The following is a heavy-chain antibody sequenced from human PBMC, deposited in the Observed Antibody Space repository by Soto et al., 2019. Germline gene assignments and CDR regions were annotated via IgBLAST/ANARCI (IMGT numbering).Heavy chain of an antibody. CDR3: TSPQRSSYDGKYY. D-gene: IGHD6-13*01. Sequence: EVQLVESGGGLVQPGGSLRRSCAASGVTFSDHFMEWVRQAPGKGLEWVGRARHKIGHYMTEYAASVKGRFISARDESKNSLFLQMNSLETEDKSVYYCTSPQRSSYDGKYYWGQGTLVTVSS. J-gene: IGHJ4*02. CDR2: ARHKIGHYMT. V-gene: IGHV3-72*01. CDR1: GVTFSDHF.